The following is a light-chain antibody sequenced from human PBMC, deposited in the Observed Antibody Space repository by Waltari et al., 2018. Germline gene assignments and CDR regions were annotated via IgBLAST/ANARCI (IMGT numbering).Light chain of an antibody. J-gene: IGLJ3*02. CDR2: EVS. V-gene: IGLV2-23*02. CDR3: YSYARTITFV. CDR1: RSDVGNSNH. Sequence: QSALTQPASVSGSPGQSITISCAGTRSDVGNSNHVSWYQQHPGRAPRLIIYEVSERPSGVSNRFPSSQAGNTASLTISGLQPEDEADYYCYSYARTITFVFGGGTKLTVL.